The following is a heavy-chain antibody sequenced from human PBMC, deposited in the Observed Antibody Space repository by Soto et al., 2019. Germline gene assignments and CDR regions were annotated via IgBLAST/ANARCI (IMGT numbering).Heavy chain of an antibody. CDR3: ARGKTYYGSGSYPPNLIGWFDP. V-gene: IGHV4-39*01. J-gene: IGHJ5*02. Sequence: SETLSLTCTVSGGSISSSSYYWGWIRQPPGKGLEWIGSIYYSGSTYYNPSLKSRVTISVDTSKNQFSLKLSSVTAADTAVYYCARGKTYYGSGSYPPNLIGWFDPWGQGTLVTVSS. D-gene: IGHD3-10*01. CDR2: IYYSGST. CDR1: GGSISSSSYY.